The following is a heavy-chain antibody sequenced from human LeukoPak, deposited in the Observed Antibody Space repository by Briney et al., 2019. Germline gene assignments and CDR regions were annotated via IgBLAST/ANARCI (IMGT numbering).Heavy chain of an antibody. Sequence: ASVKVSCKASGGTFSSYAISWVRQAPGQGLEWMGRIIPILGMANYAQKFQGRVTITADKSTSTAYMELSSLRSEDTAVYYCARDIDCSSTSCLPESYWGQGTLVTVSS. D-gene: IGHD2-2*01. CDR2: IIPILGMA. J-gene: IGHJ4*02. CDR3: ARDIDCSSTSCLPESY. CDR1: GGTFSSYA. V-gene: IGHV1-69*04.